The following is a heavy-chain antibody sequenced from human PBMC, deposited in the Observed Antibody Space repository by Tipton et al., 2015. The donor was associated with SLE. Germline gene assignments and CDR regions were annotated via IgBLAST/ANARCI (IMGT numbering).Heavy chain of an antibody. CDR1: GGSLNEYY. V-gene: IGHV4-34*01. CDR2: INHNGDT. J-gene: IGHJ2*01. D-gene: IGHD2-21*02. Sequence: TLSLTCDVSGGSLNEYYWSWIRQPPGKGLEWIAEINHNGDTNYNPSLKSRVTISLDTPKKQFSLRLISVTATDTAVYYCARRAVTGDWYFDLWGRGTLVTVSS. CDR3: ARRAVTGDWYFDL.